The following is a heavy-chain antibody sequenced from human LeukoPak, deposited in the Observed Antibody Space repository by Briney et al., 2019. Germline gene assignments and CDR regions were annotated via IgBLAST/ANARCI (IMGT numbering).Heavy chain of an antibody. Sequence: PGGSLRLSCAPSGFPFRNYGMHGVRQAPGKGLEGVAFIRYDGRNKYYGVSVKGRFTISRENSKNTLYMQRNSLRAEDTAVYYCVKDYGVTGTGGAWLDLWGQGTQVTVSS. V-gene: IGHV3-30*02. D-gene: IGHD1-20*01. CDR3: VKDYGVTGTGGAWLDL. CDR2: IRYDGRNK. CDR1: GFPFRNYG. J-gene: IGHJ5*02.